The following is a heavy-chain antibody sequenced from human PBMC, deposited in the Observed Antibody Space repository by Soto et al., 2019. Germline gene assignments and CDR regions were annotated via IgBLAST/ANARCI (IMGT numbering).Heavy chain of an antibody. D-gene: IGHD2-2*02. Sequence: QVQLVESGGGVVQPGRSLRLSCAASGLTFSSYGMHWVRQAPGKGLEWVAVIWYDGSNKYYADSVKGRFTISRDNSKNTLYLQMNSLRAEDTAVYYCARDLYNWYFDLWGRGTLVTVSS. V-gene: IGHV3-33*01. J-gene: IGHJ2*01. CDR2: IWYDGSNK. CDR1: GLTFSSYG. CDR3: ARDLYNWYFDL.